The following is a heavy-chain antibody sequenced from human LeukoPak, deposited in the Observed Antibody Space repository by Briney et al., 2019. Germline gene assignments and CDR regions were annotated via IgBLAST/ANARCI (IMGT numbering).Heavy chain of an antibody. CDR3: ARVTTVTTSFHFDY. J-gene: IGHJ4*02. V-gene: IGHV4-4*07. Sequence: PSETLSLTCTVSGGSISSYYWNWIRQPAGKGLEWIGRIYSSGSTNYNPSLKSRVTISLDTSKNQFSLKLSSVTAADTAVYYCARVTTVTTSFHFDYWGQGTLVTVSS. CDR2: IYSSGST. D-gene: IGHD4-17*01. CDR1: GGSISSYY.